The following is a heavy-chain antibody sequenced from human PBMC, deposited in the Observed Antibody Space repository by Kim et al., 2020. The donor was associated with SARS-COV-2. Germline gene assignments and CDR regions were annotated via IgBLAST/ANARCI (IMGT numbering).Heavy chain of an antibody. Sequence: SETLSLTCAVYGGSFSGYYWSWIRQPPGKGLEWIGEINHSGSTNYNPSLKSRVTISVDTSKNQFSLKLSSVTAADTAVYYCARGPIYCSSTSCLYYYGMDVWGQGTTVTVSS. CDR3: ARGPIYCSSTSCLYYYGMDV. CDR1: GGSFSGYY. CDR2: INHSGST. J-gene: IGHJ6*02. D-gene: IGHD2-2*01. V-gene: IGHV4-34*01.